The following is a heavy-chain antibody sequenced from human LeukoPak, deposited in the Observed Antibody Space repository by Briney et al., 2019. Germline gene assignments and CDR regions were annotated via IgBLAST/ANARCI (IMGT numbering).Heavy chain of an antibody. V-gene: IGHV4-4*07. D-gene: IGHD3-22*01. CDR3: ARSAYHYDSSSYYGFDY. CDR2: FYTSGDT. CDR1: GGSISSYY. J-gene: IGHJ4*02. Sequence: SETLSLTCTVSGGSISSYYWSWIRQPAGKGLEWIGRFYTSGDTHYSPSLKSRVTMSVDTSKKQFSLKLSSVTAAVTAVYYCARSAYHYDSSSYYGFDYWGQGTLVTVSS.